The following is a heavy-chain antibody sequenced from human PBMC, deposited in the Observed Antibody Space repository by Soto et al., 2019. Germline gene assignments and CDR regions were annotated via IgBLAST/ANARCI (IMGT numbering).Heavy chain of an antibody. J-gene: IGHJ6*02. CDR3: ARWDYYGMDV. CDR1: GFTLSSYS. V-gene: IGHV3-48*02. D-gene: IGHD1-26*01. Sequence: GGSLRLSCAASGFTLSSYSMNWVRQAPGKGLEWVSYISSSSNTIYYADSVKGRFSISRDNAKNSLYLQMNSLTDEDTAVYYCARWDYYGMDVWGQGTTVTVSS. CDR2: ISSSSNTI.